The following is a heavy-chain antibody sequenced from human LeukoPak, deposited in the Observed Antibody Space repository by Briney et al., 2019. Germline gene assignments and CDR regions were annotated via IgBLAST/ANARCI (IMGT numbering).Heavy chain of an antibody. CDR1: GGTFSSYA. J-gene: IGHJ5*02. D-gene: IGHD2-15*01. CDR2: IIPIFGTA. CDR3: ARDRPRWPFDP. Sequence: ASMKVSCKASGGTFSSYAISWVRQAPGQGLEWMGRIIPIFGTANYAQKFQGRVTTTTDESTSTAYMELSSLRSEDTAVYYCARDRPRWPFDPWGQGTLVTVSS. V-gene: IGHV1-69*05.